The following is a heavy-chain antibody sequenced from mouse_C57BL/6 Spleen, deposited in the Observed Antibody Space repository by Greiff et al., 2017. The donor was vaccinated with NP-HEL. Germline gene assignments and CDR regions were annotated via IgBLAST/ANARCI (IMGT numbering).Heavy chain of an antibody. Sequence: VKLQESGAELVRPGTSVKMSCKASGYTFTNYWIGWAKQRPGHGLEWIGDIYPGGGYTNYNEKFKGKATLTADKSSSTAYMQFSSLTSEDSAIYYCARWEAVTGAMDYWGQGTSVTVSS. D-gene: IGHD2-12*01. V-gene: IGHV1-63*01. J-gene: IGHJ4*01. CDR2: IYPGGGYT. CDR3: ARWEAVTGAMDY. CDR1: GYTFTNYW.